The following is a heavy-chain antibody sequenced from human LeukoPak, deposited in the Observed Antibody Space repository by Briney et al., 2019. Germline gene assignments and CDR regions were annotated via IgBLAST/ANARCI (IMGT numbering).Heavy chain of an antibody. D-gene: IGHD4-11*01. CDR3: ARQVDYSNYLNYFDY. Sequence: GESLKISCKGSGYSFTSYWIGWVRQLPGKGLEWMGIIYPGDPDTRYSPSFQGQVTISADKSISTAYLQWSSLKASDTAMYYCARQVDYSNYLNYFDYWGQGTLVTVSS. V-gene: IGHV5-51*01. J-gene: IGHJ4*02. CDR2: IYPGDPDT. CDR1: GYSFTSYW.